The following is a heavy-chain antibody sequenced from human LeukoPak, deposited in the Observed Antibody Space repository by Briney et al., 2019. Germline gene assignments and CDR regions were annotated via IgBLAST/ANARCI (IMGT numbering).Heavy chain of an antibody. V-gene: IGHV4-61*02. J-gene: IGHJ4*02. Sequence: PSETLSLTCTVSGDSISSGNYYWSWIRQPAGKGLEWIGRIYSSGSTHYNPSLKSRATISVDASKNQFSLKVTSVTAADTAVYCCARFPYNRNDGWGGLGSPDWGQGTLVTVSS. CDR2: IYSSGST. CDR3: ARFPYNRNDGWGGLGSPD. D-gene: IGHD1-20*01. CDR1: GDSISSGNYY.